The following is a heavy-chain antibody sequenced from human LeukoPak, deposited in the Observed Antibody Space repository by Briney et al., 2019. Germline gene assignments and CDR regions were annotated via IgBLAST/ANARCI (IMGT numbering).Heavy chain of an antibody. Sequence: SETLSLTCAIYGGSFSGHYWSWIRKPPGKELEWIGEINHSGSTNYNPSLKRRVTISVDTSKNQFSPKVSSVTAADTAVYYCARGSSWSYYYMDVWGKGTTVTISS. CDR3: ARGSSWSYYYMDV. CDR1: GGSFSGHY. CDR2: INHSGST. D-gene: IGHD6-13*01. J-gene: IGHJ6*03. V-gene: IGHV4-34*01.